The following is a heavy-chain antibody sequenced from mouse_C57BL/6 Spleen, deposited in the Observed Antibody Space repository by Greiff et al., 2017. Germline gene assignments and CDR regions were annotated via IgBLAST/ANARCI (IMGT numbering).Heavy chain of an antibody. CDR1: GYAFTNYL. CDR2: INPGSGGT. CDR3: ARRGGNYDWYFDV. V-gene: IGHV1-54*01. J-gene: IGHJ1*03. Sequence: QVQLKQSGAELVRPGTSVKVSCKASGYAFTNYLIEWVKQRPGQGLAWIGVINPGSGGTNYNEKFKSTATLTADKSSSTAYMQLSSLTSEDSAVYFCARRGGNYDWYFDVCGTGTTVTVSS. D-gene: IGHD2-1*01.